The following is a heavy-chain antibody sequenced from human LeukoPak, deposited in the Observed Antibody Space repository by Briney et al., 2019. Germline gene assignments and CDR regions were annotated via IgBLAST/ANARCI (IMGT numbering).Heavy chain of an antibody. Sequence: PGGTLRLSCAASGFIFSSHGMNWVRQAPGKGLEWVSGISPSGDITYYADSVKGRFTISRDNAKNSLYLQMNSLRAEDTAVYYCAREGGGKGWLAHYYYYYMDVWGKGTTVTVSS. CDR2: ISPSGDIT. V-gene: IGHV3-21*01. CDR1: GFIFSSHG. CDR3: AREGGGKGWLAHYYYYYMDV. J-gene: IGHJ6*03. D-gene: IGHD3-16*01.